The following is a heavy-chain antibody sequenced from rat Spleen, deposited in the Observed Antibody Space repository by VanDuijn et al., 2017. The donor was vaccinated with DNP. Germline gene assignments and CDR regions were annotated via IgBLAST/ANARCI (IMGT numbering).Heavy chain of an antibody. J-gene: IGHJ4*01. CDR3: AREGDYYDGYGDALDA. V-gene: IGHV5S23*01. CDR2: ITSGGGST. CDR1: GFTFSNYA. Sequence: EVQLVESGGGLVQPGRSLKLSCAASGFTFSNYAMTWIRQVPGKGLEWVASITSGGGSTSYPVSVKGRFTISRDNAKSTLYLQMNSLRSEDTATYYCAREGDYYDGYGDALDAWGQGTSVTVAS. D-gene: IGHD1-12*03.